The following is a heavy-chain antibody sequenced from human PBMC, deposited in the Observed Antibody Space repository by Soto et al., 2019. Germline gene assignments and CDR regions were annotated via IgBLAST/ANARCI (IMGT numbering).Heavy chain of an antibody. Sequence: QVQLQESGPGLVEPSETLSLTCTVSGASISSYFWTWIRQPAGKGLDWIGRISTSGTTNYNPSLKRRVTMSVETSKNHFSLNLSSVTAADTAVYYCAREAGPDRWFDPWGQGTLVTVSS. CDR2: ISTSGTT. V-gene: IGHV4-4*07. J-gene: IGHJ5*02. D-gene: IGHD6-19*01. CDR1: GASISSYF. CDR3: AREAGPDRWFDP.